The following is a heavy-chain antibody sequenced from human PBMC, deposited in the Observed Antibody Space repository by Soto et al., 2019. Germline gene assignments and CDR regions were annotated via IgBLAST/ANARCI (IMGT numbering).Heavy chain of an antibody. CDR1: GSTFSSYA. CDR2: ISTNGGST. CDR3: ARDQTIFGVVIETLDYYGMDV. Sequence: PGRPMRLSCSASGSTFSSYAMHWVRQAPGKGLEYVSSISTNGGSTHYADSVKGRFTISRDNSKNTLYLQMNSLRAEDTAVYYCARDQTIFGVVIETLDYYGMDVWGQGTTVTVSS. J-gene: IGHJ6*02. V-gene: IGHV3-64*04. D-gene: IGHD3-3*01.